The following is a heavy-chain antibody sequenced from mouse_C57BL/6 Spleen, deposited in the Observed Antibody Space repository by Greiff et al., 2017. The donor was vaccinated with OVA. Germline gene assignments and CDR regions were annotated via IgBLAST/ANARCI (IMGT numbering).Heavy chain of an antibody. D-gene: IGHD2-3*01. CDR1: GYTFTSYW. V-gene: IGHV1-72*01. CDR3: AREGVDGLGWFAY. J-gene: IGHJ3*01. Sequence: VQLKQPGAELVKPGASVKLSCKASGYTFTSYWMHWVKQRPGRGLEWIGRIDPNSGGTTYNEKFKSKATLTVDKPSSTAYMQLSSLTSEDSAVYDCAREGVDGLGWFAYWGQGTLVTVSA. CDR2: IDPNSGGT.